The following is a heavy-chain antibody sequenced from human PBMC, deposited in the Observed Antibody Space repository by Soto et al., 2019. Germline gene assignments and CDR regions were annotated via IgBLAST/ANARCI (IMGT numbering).Heavy chain of an antibody. CDR3: ARTNRRRVLFDYYYYGMDV. CDR1: GGSFSAYY. D-gene: IGHD2-8*01. Sequence: WETLSLTCAVYGGSFSAYYWAWIRQSPGKGLEWIGEIDHSGSTNFNPSLKSRVIISVDTSKNQFSLKLTSVTAADTAVYYCARTNRRRVLFDYYYYGMDVWGQGATVTVSS. J-gene: IGHJ6*02. V-gene: IGHV4-34*01. CDR2: IDHSGST.